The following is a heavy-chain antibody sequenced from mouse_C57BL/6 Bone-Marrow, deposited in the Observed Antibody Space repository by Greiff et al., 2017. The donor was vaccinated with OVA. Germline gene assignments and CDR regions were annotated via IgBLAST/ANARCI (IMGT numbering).Heavy chain of an antibody. CDR2: INPNNGGT. V-gene: IGHV1-22*01. CDR1: GYTFTDYN. J-gene: IGHJ4*01. CDR3: ARMTCDYDFYAMDY. D-gene: IGHD2-4*01. Sequence: VQLQQSGPELVKPGASVKMSCKASGYTFTDYNMHWVKQSHGKSLEWIGYINPNNGGTSYNQKFKGKATLTVNKSSSTAYMERRSLTSEDSAVYYCARMTCDYDFYAMDYWGQGTSVTVSS.